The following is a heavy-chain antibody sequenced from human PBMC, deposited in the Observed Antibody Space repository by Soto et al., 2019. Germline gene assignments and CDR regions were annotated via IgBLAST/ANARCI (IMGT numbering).Heavy chain of an antibody. CDR1: GYTFTSYG. CDR2: INAANGDT. J-gene: IGHJ5*02. Sequence: ASVKVSCKASGYTFTSYGIHWVRQAPGQRLEWMGWINAANGDTKYSPKFQGRVTITRDTSASTAYMELSSLRSEDTAVYYCVRRHVSATGIDWFDPWGQGTRVTI. D-gene: IGHD6-13*01. CDR3: VRRHVSATGIDWFDP. V-gene: IGHV1-3*01.